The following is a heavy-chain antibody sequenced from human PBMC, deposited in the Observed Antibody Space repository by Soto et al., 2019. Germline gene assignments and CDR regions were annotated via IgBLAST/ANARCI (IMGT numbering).Heavy chain of an antibody. J-gene: IGHJ5*02. Sequence: TSETLSLTCAVYGGSFSGYYWSWIRQPPGKGLEWIGEINHSGSTNYNPSLKSRVTISVDKSKNQFSLKLSSVTAADTAVYYCAAKSYYGSGSAGFDPWGQGTLVTVSS. D-gene: IGHD3-10*01. CDR1: GGSFSGYY. V-gene: IGHV4-34*01. CDR2: INHSGST. CDR3: AAKSYYGSGSAGFDP.